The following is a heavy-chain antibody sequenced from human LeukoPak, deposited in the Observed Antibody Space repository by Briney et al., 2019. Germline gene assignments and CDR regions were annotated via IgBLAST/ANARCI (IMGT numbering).Heavy chain of an antibody. D-gene: IGHD4-11*01. Sequence: GSLRLSCAASGFTFRSYSMNWVRQAPGKGLEWVSYISSSSSTIYYADSVKGRFTISRDNSKNSLYLQVNSLRNEDTAVYYCAREWSTALGYWGQGALVIVSS. V-gene: IGHV3-48*02. CDR2: ISSSSSTI. CDR1: GFTFRSYS. J-gene: IGHJ4*02. CDR3: AREWSTALGY.